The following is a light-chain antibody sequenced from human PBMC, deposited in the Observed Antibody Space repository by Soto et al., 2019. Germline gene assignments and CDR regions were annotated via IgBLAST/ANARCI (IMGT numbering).Light chain of an antibody. J-gene: IGKJ1*01. V-gene: IGKV3-20*01. CDR2: GAS. CDR1: QSVTNNY. Sequence: EIVLTRARGSGSGWPVERASLSCRASQSVTNNYLAWHQQKPGQAPRLLIYGASNRATGIPDRFSGSGSGTDFTLTISRLETEDFAVYYCQQYGSSGTFGQGTKVDIK. CDR3: QQYGSSGT.